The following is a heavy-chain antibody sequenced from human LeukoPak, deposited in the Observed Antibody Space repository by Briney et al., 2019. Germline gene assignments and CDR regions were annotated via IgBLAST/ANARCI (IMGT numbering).Heavy chain of an antibody. V-gene: IGHV3-23*01. CDR3: AKRGVVIRVILVGFHKEAYYFDS. J-gene: IGHJ4*02. D-gene: IGHD3-22*01. Sequence: GGSLRLSCAVSGITLSNYGMSWVRQAPGKGLEWVAGISDSGGSTNYADSVKGRFTISRDNPKNTLYLQMNSLRAENTAVYFCAKRGVVIRVILVGFHKEAYYFDSWGQGALVTVSS. CDR2: ISDSGGST. CDR1: GITLSNYG.